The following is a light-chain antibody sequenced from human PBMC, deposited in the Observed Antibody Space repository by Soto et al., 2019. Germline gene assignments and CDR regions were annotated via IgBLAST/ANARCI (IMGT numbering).Light chain of an antibody. CDR3: QQRSNWPPT. Sequence: EIVLTQSPATLSLSPGERATLSCRASQSVSSYLAWYQQKPGQAPRLLIYDASNRATGIPAGFSGSGSGTDFTLTISSREPEDFAVYYCQQRSNWPPTFGPGTKVDIK. J-gene: IGKJ3*01. CDR2: DAS. CDR1: QSVSSY. V-gene: IGKV3-11*01.